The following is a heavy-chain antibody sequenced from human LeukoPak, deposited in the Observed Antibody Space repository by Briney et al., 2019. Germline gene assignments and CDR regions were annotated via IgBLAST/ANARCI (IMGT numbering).Heavy chain of an antibody. V-gene: IGHV4-4*07. CDR3: SGDLRSSGYYYYSEQ. Sequence: PSETLSLTCTVSVASIRSYYWSWIRQPAWKGLECIGRIYASWSPNYNPSPMSRVSMSLVTTRNQSSRMLSSVTAAAPAMSCCSGDLRSSGYYYYSEQWGQGTLVTVSS. CDR2: IYASWSP. D-gene: IGHD3-22*01. CDR1: VASIRSYY. J-gene: IGHJ4*02.